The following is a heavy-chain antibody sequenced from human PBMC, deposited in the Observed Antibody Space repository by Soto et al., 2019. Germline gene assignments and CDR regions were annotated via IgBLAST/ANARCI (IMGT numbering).Heavy chain of an antibody. D-gene: IGHD2-2*01. V-gene: IGHV4-34*01. CDR3: ARGLVPAAIRTYYYYMDV. CDR1: GGSFSGYY. J-gene: IGHJ6*03. CDR2: INHSGST. Sequence: SETLSLSCAVYGGSFSGYYRSWIRQPPGKGLEWIGEINHSGSTNYNPSLKSRVTISVDTSKNQFSLKLSSVTAADTAVYYCARGLVPAAIRTYYYYMDVWGKGTTVTVSS.